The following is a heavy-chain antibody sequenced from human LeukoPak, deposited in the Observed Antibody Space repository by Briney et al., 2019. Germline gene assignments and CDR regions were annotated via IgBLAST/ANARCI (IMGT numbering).Heavy chain of an antibody. V-gene: IGHV4-59*12. Sequence: KSSETLSLTCAVYGGSFSGYYWSWIRQPPGKGLEWIGYIYYSGTTNYNPSLKSRVTISVDTSKNQFSLKLSSVTAADTAVYYCAKDGSDYEIGYFDYWGQGTLVTVSS. D-gene: IGHD5-12*01. CDR3: AKDGSDYEIGYFDY. CDR1: GGSFSGYY. J-gene: IGHJ4*02. CDR2: IYYSGTT.